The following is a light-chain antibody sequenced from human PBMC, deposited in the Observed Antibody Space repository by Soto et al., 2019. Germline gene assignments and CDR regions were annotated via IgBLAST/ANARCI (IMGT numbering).Light chain of an antibody. J-gene: IGKJ1*01. CDR3: QQYGSSFWT. V-gene: IGKV3-20*01. Sequence: EIVLTQSPGTLSLSPGERATLSCRASQSVSSSYLAWYQQKPGQAPRLLIYGASRRATGIPDRFSSSGSGTDFTLTISRLEPEDFAVYYCQQYGSSFWTFGQGTKVEIK. CDR2: GAS. CDR1: QSVSSSY.